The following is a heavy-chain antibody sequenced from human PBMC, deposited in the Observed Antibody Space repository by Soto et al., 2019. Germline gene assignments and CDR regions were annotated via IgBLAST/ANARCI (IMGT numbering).Heavy chain of an antibody. Sequence: GGSLRLSCEASGFIFSTTDMSWVRQAPGKGLEWVSTIYGDGRTTYYADSVRGRFSISRDNSKNMVYLQMDSLRVDDTAIYYCVKNSGWFNSWGQGSLVTVS. CDR2: IYGDGRTT. CDR1: GFIFSTTD. CDR3: VKNSGWFNS. D-gene: IGHD3-10*01. V-gene: IGHV3-23*01. J-gene: IGHJ5*01.